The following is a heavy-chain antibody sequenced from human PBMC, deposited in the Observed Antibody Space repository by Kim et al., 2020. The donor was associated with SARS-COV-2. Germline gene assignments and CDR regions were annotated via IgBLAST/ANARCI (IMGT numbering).Heavy chain of an antibody. CDR3: ARGNKWGGYYAMDV. Sequence: ASVKVSCKASGYTFTSHDINWVRQAPGQGPEWMGWMNPNSGNTGYAQKFQGRVTMTRNTSISTVYMDLSSLRSEDTAVYYCARGNKWGGYYAMDVWGQGTTVTVSS. CDR2: MNPNSGNT. J-gene: IGHJ6*02. D-gene: IGHD7-27*01. V-gene: IGHV1-8*01. CDR1: GYTFTSHD.